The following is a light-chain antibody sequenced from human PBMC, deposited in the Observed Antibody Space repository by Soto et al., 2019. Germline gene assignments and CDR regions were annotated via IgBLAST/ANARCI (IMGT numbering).Light chain of an antibody. V-gene: IGLV2-8*01. Sequence: QSALTQPPSASGSPGHSVTIPCTGTYSDIGANNYVSWYQQRPGEAPKLIIYEVSKRPSGVPDRSFASKSGNTASLTVSGLQADDEAKYNGSSLKGTNSVVCGTGTKVTGL. CDR1: YSDIGANNY. J-gene: IGLJ1*01. CDR3: SSLKGTNSVV. CDR2: EVS.